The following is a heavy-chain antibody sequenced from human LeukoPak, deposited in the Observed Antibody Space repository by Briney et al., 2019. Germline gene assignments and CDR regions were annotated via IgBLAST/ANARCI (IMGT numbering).Heavy chain of an antibody. D-gene: IGHD3-22*01. CDR1: GVSIRSGSHY. CDR2: IYYSGST. CDR3: AKRDDSGGNLVDL. Sequence: SETLSLTCTVSGVSIRSGSHYWVWLRQPPGKGLEWIGSIYYSGSTYYNSSLENGVTISIDTSKNHFSLRMRSLSAADTSVYYCAKRDDSGGNLVDLWGQGTLVTVSS. V-gene: IGHV4-39*02. J-gene: IGHJ4*02.